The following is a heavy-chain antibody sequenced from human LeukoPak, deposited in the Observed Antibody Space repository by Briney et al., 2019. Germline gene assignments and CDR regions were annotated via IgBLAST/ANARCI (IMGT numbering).Heavy chain of an antibody. CDR3: ARMGYCTRATCGGAFDF. D-gene: IGHD2-8*01. J-gene: IGHJ4*02. V-gene: IGHV7-4-1*02. Sequence: ASVMVSCKASGYTFTSYAMNWVRQAPGQGLEWMGWINTNTENPAYAQGFTGRFVFSVDISVSTAYLQINSLKAEDTAVYYCARMGYCTRATCGGAFDFWGQGTLVTVSS. CDR2: INTNTENP. CDR1: GYTFTSYA.